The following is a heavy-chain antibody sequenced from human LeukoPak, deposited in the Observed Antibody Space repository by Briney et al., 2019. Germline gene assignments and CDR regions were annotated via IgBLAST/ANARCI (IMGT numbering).Heavy chain of an antibody. CDR2: IYSGGST. D-gene: IGHD5-24*01. CDR3: ARDGYNRHFDY. V-gene: IGHV3-53*01. CDR1: GFTFRSYW. Sequence: GGSLRLSCAASGFTFRSYWMHWVRQAPGKGLEWVSVIYSGGSTYYADSVKGRFTISRDNSKNTLYLQMNSLRAEDTAVYYCARDGYNRHFDYWGQGTLVTVSS. J-gene: IGHJ4*02.